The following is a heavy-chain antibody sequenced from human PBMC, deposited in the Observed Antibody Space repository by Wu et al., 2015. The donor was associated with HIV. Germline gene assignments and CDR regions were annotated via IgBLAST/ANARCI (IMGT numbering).Heavy chain of an antibody. J-gene: IGHJ6*02. CDR3: ARDHQLLWFGESSMDV. D-gene: IGHD3-10*01. V-gene: IGHV1-46*01. CDR2: INPSGGST. CDR1: EYTFTSYY. Sequence: VQAGAVWGVEWKKPGASSEGFLQGDLEYTFTSYYMHWVRQAPGQGLEWMGIINPSGGSTSYAQKFQGRVTMTRDTSTSTVYMELSSLRSEDTAVYYCARDHQLLWFGESSMDVWGQGTTVTVSS.